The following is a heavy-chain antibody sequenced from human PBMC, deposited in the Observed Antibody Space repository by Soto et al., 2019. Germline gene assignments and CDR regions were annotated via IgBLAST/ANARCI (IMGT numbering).Heavy chain of an antibody. CDR1: GGSISSSSYY. CDR2: IYYSGST. J-gene: IGHJ5*02. CDR3: ARHSYYYGSTYGCWLDP. D-gene: IGHD3-10*01. Sequence: SETLCLTCTVSGGSISSSSYYWGWIRQPPGKGLEWIGSIYYSGSTYYNPSLKSRVTISVDTSKNQFSLKLSSVTAADTAVYYCARHSYYYGSTYGCWLDPWGQGTLVTVSS. V-gene: IGHV4-39*01.